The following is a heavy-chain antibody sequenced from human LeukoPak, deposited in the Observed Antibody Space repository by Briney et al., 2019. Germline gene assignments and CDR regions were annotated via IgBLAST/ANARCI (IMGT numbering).Heavy chain of an antibody. D-gene: IGHD2-2*01. CDR2: INRDGSST. V-gene: IGHV3-74*01. Sequence: GGSLRLSCAASGIIFSNYWMHWVRQAPGKGLVWVSRINRDGSSTSYADSVKGRFTIPRDNAKNTLYLQMNSLRAEDTAVYYCARDIVVVPAAGNWFDPWGQGTLVTVSS. J-gene: IGHJ5*02. CDR3: ARDIVVVPAAGNWFDP. CDR1: GIIFSNYW.